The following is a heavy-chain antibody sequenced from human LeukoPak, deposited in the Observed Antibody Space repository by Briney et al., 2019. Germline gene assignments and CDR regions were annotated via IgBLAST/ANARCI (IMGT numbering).Heavy chain of an antibody. Sequence: PGGSLRLSCAASGFTLSSYAMHWVRQAPGKGLEWVAVISYDGSNKYYADSVKGRFTISRDNSKNTLYLQMNSLRAEDPAVYYCARGGSYGSGTGRTSRPPRSNGMDVWGQGTTVTVSS. V-gene: IGHV3-30-3*01. D-gene: IGHD3-10*01. CDR3: ARGGSYGSGTGRTSRPPRSNGMDV. CDR1: GFTLSSYA. J-gene: IGHJ6*02. CDR2: ISYDGSNK.